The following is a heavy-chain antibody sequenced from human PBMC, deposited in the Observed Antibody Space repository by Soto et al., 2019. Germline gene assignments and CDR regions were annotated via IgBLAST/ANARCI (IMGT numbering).Heavy chain of an antibody. CDR3: ARVGSSGWSPDY. J-gene: IGHJ4*02. CDR2: IFYSGSTTY. D-gene: IGHD6-19*01. V-gene: IGHV4-59*11. Sequence: PSETLSLTCTVSGGSISGHYWIWIRQPPGEGMEWIGYIFYSGSTTYNNNPSLKSRVSISVDTSKNQFYLRLSSVTPADTALYYCARVGSSGWSPDYWGQGTLVTVS. CDR1: GGSISGHY.